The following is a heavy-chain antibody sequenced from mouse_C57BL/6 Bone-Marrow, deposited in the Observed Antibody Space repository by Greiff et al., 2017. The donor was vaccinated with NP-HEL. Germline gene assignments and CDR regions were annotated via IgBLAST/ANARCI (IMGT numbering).Heavy chain of an antibody. V-gene: IGHV1-59*01. CDR2: IDPSDSYT. CDR1: GYTFTSYW. D-gene: IGHD2-4*01. CDR3: ARGGYYDYVDY. J-gene: IGHJ2*01. Sequence: QVQLKQSGAELVRPGTSVKLSCKASGYTFTSYWMHWVKQRPGQGLEWIGVIDPSDSYTNYNQKFKGKATLTVDTSSSTAYMQLSSLTSEDSAVYYCARGGYYDYVDYWGQGTTLTVSS.